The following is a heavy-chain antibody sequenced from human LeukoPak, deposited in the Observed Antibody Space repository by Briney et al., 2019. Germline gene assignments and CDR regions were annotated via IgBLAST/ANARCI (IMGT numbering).Heavy chain of an antibody. V-gene: IGHV3-30*18. CDR3: AKDLARGQWLEYELPDDY. CDR2: ISYDGSNK. CDR1: GFTFSSYG. D-gene: IGHD6-19*01. Sequence: PGRSLRLSRAASGFTFSSYGMHWVRQAPGKGLEWVAVISYDGSNKYYADSVKGRLTISRDNSKNTLYLQMNSLRAEDTAVYYCAKDLARGQWLEYELPDDYWGQGTLVTVSS. J-gene: IGHJ4*02.